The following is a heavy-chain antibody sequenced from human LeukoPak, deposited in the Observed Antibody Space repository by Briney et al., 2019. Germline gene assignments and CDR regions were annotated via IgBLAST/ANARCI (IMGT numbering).Heavy chain of an antibody. Sequence: PSQTLSLTCAVSGGSISSGGYSWSWIRQPPGKGLEWIGYIYYSGSTYYNPSLKSRVTISVDTSKNQFSLKLSSVTAADTAVYYCAGVVVVAATFDYWGQGTLVTVSS. CDR3: AGVVVVAATFDY. CDR1: GGSISSGGYS. D-gene: IGHD2-15*01. CDR2: IYYSGST. V-gene: IGHV4-30-4*07. J-gene: IGHJ4*02.